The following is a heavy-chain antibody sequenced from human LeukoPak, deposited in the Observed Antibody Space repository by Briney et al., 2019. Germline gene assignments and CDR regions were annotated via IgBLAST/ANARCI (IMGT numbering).Heavy chain of an antibody. CDR2: MSSDGSNK. CDR1: GFTFSSCT. D-gene: IGHD1-1*01. CDR3: ARGEPGTTMGVDF. J-gene: IGHJ4*02. Sequence: GGSLRLSCAASGFTFSSCTMHWVRQAPGKGLEWVAIMSSDGSNKYYGDSVKGRFNVSRDTSKNTVYLQMNSLRAEDTAVYYCARGEPGTTMGVDFWGQGTLVTV. V-gene: IGHV3-30*04.